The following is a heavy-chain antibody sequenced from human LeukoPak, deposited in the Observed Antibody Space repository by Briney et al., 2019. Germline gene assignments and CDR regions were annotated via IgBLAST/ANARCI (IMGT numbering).Heavy chain of an antibody. Sequence: SETLSLTCTVSGGSMSPYHWGWIRRPPGKGLEWTGYIYYSGSTNYNPSLNSRVTISVDTSKDQFSLRLSSVTAADTAIYYCARAVSGRFDYWGQGTLVTVSS. V-gene: IGHV4-59*08. J-gene: IGHJ4*02. CDR3: ARAVSGRFDY. D-gene: IGHD6-19*01. CDR2: IYYSGST. CDR1: GGSMSPYH.